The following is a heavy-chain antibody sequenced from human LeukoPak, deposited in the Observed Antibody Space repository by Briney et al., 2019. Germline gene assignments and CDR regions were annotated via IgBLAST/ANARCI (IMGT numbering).Heavy chain of an antibody. Sequence: SETLSLTCTVSGGSISGYYWSWIRQPPGKGLEWIGFIYFSGSTNYSPSLKSRVTISVDTSKNHFSLKLSSVTAADTAVYYCARDARSSGWYWLFDYWGQGTLVTVSS. CDR3: ARDARSSGWYWLFDY. V-gene: IGHV4-59*01. J-gene: IGHJ4*02. CDR1: GGSISGYY. CDR2: IYFSGST. D-gene: IGHD6-19*01.